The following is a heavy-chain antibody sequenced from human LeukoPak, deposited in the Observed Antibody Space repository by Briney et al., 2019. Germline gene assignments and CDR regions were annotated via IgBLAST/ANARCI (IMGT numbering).Heavy chain of an antibody. D-gene: IGHD3-16*02. J-gene: IGHJ5*02. CDR2: INAGNGNT. Sequence: GASVKVSCKASGYTFTSYAMHWVRQAPGQRLEWMGWINAGNGNTKYSQEFQGRVTITRDTSASTAYMELSSLRSEDMAVYYCARGMYDYVWGSYRYNWFDPWGQGTLVTVSS. CDR1: GYTFTSYA. V-gene: IGHV1-3*03. CDR3: ARGMYDYVWGSYRYNWFDP.